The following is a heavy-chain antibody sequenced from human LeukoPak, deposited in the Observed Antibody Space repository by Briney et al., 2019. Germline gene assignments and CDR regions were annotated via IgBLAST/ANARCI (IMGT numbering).Heavy chain of an antibody. D-gene: IGHD3-16*01. CDR3: ARNGRGTGWFDP. Sequence: SETLSLTCTVSGGSISSGSYYWSWIRQPAGKGLEWIGRIYTSGSTNYSPSLKSRVTISVDTSKNQFSLKLSSVTAADTAVYYCARNGRGTGWFDPWGQGTLVTVSS. J-gene: IGHJ5*02. CDR2: IYTSGST. CDR1: GGSISSGSYY. V-gene: IGHV4-61*02.